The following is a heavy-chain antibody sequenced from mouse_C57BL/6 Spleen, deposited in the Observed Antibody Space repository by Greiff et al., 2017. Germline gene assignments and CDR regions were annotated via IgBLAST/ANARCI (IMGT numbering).Heavy chain of an antibody. CDR3: ARDESTTVVAGGD. V-gene: IGHV1-55*01. CDR1: GYTFTSYW. J-gene: IGHJ2*01. D-gene: IGHD1-1*01. CDR2: IYPGSGST. Sequence: QVHVKQPGAELVKPGASVKMSCKASGYTFTSYWITWVKQRPGQGLEWIGDIYPGSGSTNYNEKFKSKATLTVDTSSSTAYMQLSSLTSEDSAVYYCARDESTTVVAGGDWGQGTTLTVSS.